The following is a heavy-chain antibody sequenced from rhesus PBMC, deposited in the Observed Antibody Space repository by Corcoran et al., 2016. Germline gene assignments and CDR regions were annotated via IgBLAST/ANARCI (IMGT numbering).Heavy chain of an antibody. J-gene: IGHJ5-1*01. V-gene: IGHV3-54*02. CDR2: ISSDGRNK. CDR3: SRFDV. CDR1: GFTFSIYG. Sequence: EEQMVESGGGLVQPGGSLRLSCAASGFTFSIYGIHWVRQAQGKGREWVAVISSDGRNKQYADSVKDRFTISRDNSNNILYLQMNNLKLEDTAVYYCSRFDVWGPGVLVIVSS.